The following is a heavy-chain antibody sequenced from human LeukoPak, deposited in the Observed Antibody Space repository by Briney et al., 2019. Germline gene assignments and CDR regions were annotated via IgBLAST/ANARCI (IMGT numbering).Heavy chain of an antibody. Sequence: GGSLRLSCAASPFSPDTFIMSWVRQAPGRGLEWVSSISGDTSYIYYADSVKGRFTISRDNAKNSVYLQMNSLRAEDTAVYYCARDPGRDDYNSYYFDYWGQGTLVTVSS. CDR1: PFSPDTFI. D-gene: IGHD5-24*01. V-gene: IGHV3-21*01. CDR2: ISGDTSYI. J-gene: IGHJ4*02. CDR3: ARDPGRDDYNSYYFDY.